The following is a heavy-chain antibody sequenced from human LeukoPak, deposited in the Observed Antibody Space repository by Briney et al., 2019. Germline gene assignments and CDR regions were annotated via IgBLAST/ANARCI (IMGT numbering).Heavy chain of an antibody. D-gene: IGHD3-9*01. CDR3: AKGWWAYDILAGSFDY. CDR1: GFTFSIYG. V-gene: IGHV3-30*18. J-gene: IGHJ4*02. CDR2: ISYDGSNK. Sequence: GGSLRLSCAASGFTFSIYGIHWVRQAPGKGLEWVAVISYDGSNKCYADSVKGRFTISRDNSKNTLYLQMNSLRAEDTAVYYCAKGWWAYDILAGSFDYWGQGTLVTVSS.